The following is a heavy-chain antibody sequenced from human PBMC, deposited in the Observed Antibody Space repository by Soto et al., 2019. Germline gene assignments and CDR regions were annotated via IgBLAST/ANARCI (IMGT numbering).Heavy chain of an antibody. V-gene: IGHV3-23*01. Sequence: GGSLRLSFAASGFTFGAFAMAWVRQRPGNGLEWVSSLSCGGGSTYYNNSVRVRFNISRDNSNRTLFLQMNNLIAEDTAVYFCPNTHRATTVVTPYWYFHXWGRGTLVTVSX. CDR2: LSCGGGST. CDR3: PNTHRATTVVTPYWYFHX. J-gene: IGHJ2*01. D-gene: IGHD4-17*01. CDR1: GFTFGAFA.